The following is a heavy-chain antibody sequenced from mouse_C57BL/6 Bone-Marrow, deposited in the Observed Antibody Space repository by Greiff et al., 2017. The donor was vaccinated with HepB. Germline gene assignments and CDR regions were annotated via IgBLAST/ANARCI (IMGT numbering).Heavy chain of an antibody. CDR1: GFTFSSYA. Sequence: EVKLVESGGGLVKPGGSLKLSCAASGFTFSSYAMSWVRQTPEKRLEWVATISDGGSYTYYPDNVKGRFTISRDNAKNNLYLQMSHLKSEDTAMYYCARNPSEGYFDVWGTGTTVTVSS. V-gene: IGHV5-4*03. CDR3: ARNPSEGYFDV. J-gene: IGHJ1*03. CDR2: ISDGGSYT.